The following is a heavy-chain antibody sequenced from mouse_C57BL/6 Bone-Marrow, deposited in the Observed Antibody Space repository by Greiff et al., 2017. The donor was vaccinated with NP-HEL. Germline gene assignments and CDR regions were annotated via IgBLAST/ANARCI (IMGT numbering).Heavy chain of an antibody. J-gene: IGHJ2*01. V-gene: IGHV5-4*01. Sequence: EVQLVESGGGLVKPGGSLKLSCAASGFTFSSYAMSWVRQTPEKRLEWVATISDGGSYTYYPDNVKGRFTISRDTAKNNLYLQMSHLKSEDTAMYYCARSYCGSSYGDYFDYWGQGTTLTVSS. D-gene: IGHD1-1*01. CDR2: ISDGGSYT. CDR3: ARSYCGSSYGDYFDY. CDR1: GFTFSSYA.